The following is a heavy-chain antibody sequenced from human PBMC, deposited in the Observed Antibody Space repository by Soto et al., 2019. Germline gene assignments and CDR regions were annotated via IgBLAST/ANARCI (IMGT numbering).Heavy chain of an antibody. CDR1: GYTFTSYG. CDR3: ARDAPRGYSFLYYYGMDV. V-gene: IGHV1-18*01. D-gene: IGHD5-18*01. Sequence: ASVKVSCKASGYTFTSYGISWVRQAPGQGLEWMGWISAYNGNTNYAQKLQGRVTMTTDTSTSTAYMELRSLRSDDTAVYYCARDAPRGYSFLYYYGMDVWGQGTTVTVSS. CDR2: ISAYNGNT. J-gene: IGHJ6*02.